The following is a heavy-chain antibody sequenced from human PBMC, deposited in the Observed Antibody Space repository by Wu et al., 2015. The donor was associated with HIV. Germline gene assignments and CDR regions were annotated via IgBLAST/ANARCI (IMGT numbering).Heavy chain of an antibody. CDR3: ATPGYSSSWIDDAFDI. CDR1: GYTFTGYY. V-gene: IGHV1-46*01. J-gene: IGHJ3*02. CDR2: INPSGGST. D-gene: IGHD6-13*01. Sequence: QVQLVQSGAEVKKPGASVKVSCKASGYTFTGYYMHWVRQAPGQGLEWMGIINPSGGSTSYAQKFQGRVTMTRDTSTSTVYMELSSLRSEDTAVYYCATPGYSSSWIDDAFDIWGQGTMVTSLQ.